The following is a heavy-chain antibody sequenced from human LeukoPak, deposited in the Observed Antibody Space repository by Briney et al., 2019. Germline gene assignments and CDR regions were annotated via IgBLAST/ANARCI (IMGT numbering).Heavy chain of an antibody. CDR3: AKETPHSLRSNPFDY. Sequence: GGSLRLSCAASGFTFSSYGMHWVRQAPGKGLEWVAFIRYDGSNKYYADSVKGRFTISRDNSKNTLYLQVNSLRAEDTAVYYCAKETPHSLRSNPFDYWGQGTLVTVSS. D-gene: IGHD3-3*01. J-gene: IGHJ4*02. CDR2: IRYDGSNK. CDR1: GFTFSSYG. V-gene: IGHV3-30*02.